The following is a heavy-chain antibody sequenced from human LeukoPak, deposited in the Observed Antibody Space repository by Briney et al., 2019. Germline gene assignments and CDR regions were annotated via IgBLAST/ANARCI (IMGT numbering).Heavy chain of an antibody. J-gene: IGHJ4*02. D-gene: IGHD2-21*02. CDR3: ARDLPYCGGDCYLDY. CDR1: GYTLTSYY. Sequence: ASVKVSCKASGYTLTSYYMHWVRQAPGQGLEWMGIINPSGGSTSYAQKFQGRVTMTRDMSTSTVYMELSSLRSEDTAVYYCARDLPYCGGDCYLDYWGQGTLVTVSS. CDR2: INPSGGST. V-gene: IGHV1-46*01.